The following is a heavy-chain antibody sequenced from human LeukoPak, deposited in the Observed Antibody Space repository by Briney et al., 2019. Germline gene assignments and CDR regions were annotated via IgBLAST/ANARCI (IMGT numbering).Heavy chain of an antibody. Sequence: PSETLSLTCTVSGGSISSSSYYWGWIRQPPGKGLEWIGSIYYSGSTYYNPSLKSRVTISVDTSKNQFSLKLSSVTAADTAVYYCARLARIVVVVPAAIWVDYWGQGTLVTVSS. CDR3: ARLARIVVVVPAAIWVDY. V-gene: IGHV4-39*01. CDR1: GGSISSSSYY. D-gene: IGHD2-2*02. CDR2: IYYSGST. J-gene: IGHJ4*02.